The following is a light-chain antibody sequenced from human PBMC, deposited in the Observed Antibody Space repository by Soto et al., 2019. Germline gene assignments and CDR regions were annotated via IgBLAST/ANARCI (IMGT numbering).Light chain of an antibody. CDR3: QQRTNWPPLT. J-gene: IGKJ4*01. Sequence: EIVLTQSPATLSLSPGERATLSCRASQSVGTYLVWYQQKPGQAPRLLIYDASNRATGIPARFSGSGSGTDFTLTISDLEPEDFAVYYCQQRTNWPPLTFGGGTKVEIK. V-gene: IGKV3-11*01. CDR2: DAS. CDR1: QSVGTY.